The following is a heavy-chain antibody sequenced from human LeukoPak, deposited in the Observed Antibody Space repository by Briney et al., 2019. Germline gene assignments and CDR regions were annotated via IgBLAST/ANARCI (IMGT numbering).Heavy chain of an antibody. D-gene: IGHD3-22*01. CDR1: GFTFSDYY. Sequence: NPGRSLRLSCAASGFTFSDYYMSWIRQAPGKGLEWVSYISSSGSTIYYADSVKGRFTISRDNAKNSLYLQMNSLRAEDTAVYYCARDRRYYGSSGYFAPGDYWGQGTLVTVSS. CDR2: ISSSGSTI. V-gene: IGHV3-11*01. J-gene: IGHJ4*02. CDR3: ARDRRYYGSSGYFAPGDY.